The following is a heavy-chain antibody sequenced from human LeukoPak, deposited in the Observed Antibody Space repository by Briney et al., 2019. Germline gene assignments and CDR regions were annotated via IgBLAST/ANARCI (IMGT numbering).Heavy chain of an antibody. J-gene: IGHJ3*02. CDR3: ARDYYDSSGYHHGVGAFDI. Sequence: ASVKVSCKASGYTFTGYYVHWVRQAPGQGLEWMGWINPNSGGTNYAQKFQGWVTMTRDTSISTAYMELSRLRSDDTAVYYCARDYYDSSGYHHGVGAFDIWGQGTMVTVSS. D-gene: IGHD3-22*01. CDR2: INPNSGGT. V-gene: IGHV1-2*04. CDR1: GYTFTGYY.